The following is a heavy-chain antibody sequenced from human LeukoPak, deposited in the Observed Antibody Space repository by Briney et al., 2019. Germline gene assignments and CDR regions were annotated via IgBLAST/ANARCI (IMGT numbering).Heavy chain of an antibody. CDR1: GFTFSDYY. V-gene: IGHV3-11*04. J-gene: IGHJ6*03. D-gene: IGHD5-12*01. Sequence: GGSLRLSCAASGFTFSDYYMSWIRQAPGKGLEWVSYISSSGSTIYYADSVKGRFTISRDYAKNSLYLQMNSLRAEDTAVYYCARETRGYSGYDFFFIDVWGKGTTVTVSS. CDR2: ISSSGSTI. CDR3: ARETRGYSGYDFFFIDV.